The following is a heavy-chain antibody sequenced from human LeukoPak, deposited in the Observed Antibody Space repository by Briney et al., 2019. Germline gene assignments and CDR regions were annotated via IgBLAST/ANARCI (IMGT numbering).Heavy chain of an antibody. CDR1: GGSFSGYY. V-gene: IGHV4-34*01. J-gene: IGHJ4*02. Sequence: SETLSLTCAVYGGSFSGYYWSWIRQPPGKGLEWIGEINHSGSTNYSPSLKSRVTISVDTSKDQFSLKLSSVTAADTAVYYCARGDWLFPFDYWGQGTLVTVSS. CDR3: ARGDWLFPFDY. D-gene: IGHD3/OR15-3a*01. CDR2: INHSGST.